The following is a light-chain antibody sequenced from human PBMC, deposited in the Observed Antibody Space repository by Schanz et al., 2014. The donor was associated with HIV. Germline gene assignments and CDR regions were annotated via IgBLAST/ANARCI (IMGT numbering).Light chain of an antibody. CDR1: ALPTQY. J-gene: IGLJ2*01. CDR3: QSADSSGSYVV. CDR2: KDS. Sequence: SYELTQPSSGTVSPGQTATISCSGDALPTQYAYWYQQKPGQAPVMMIYKDSERPSGIPERFSGSSSGTTATLTVSGVQADDEADYYCQSADSSGSYVVFGGGTKLTVL. V-gene: IGLV3-25*03.